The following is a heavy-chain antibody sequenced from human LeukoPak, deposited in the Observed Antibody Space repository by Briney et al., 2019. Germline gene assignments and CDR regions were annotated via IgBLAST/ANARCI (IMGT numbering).Heavy chain of an antibody. CDR3: ARGCKQLVSRYYYYYYMDV. J-gene: IGHJ6*03. V-gene: IGHV4-34*01. Sequence: PSETLSLTCAVYGGSFSGYYWSWIRQPPGKGPEWIGEINHSGSTNYNPSPKSRVTISVDTSKNQFSLKLSSVTAADTAVYYCARGCKQLVSRYYYYYYMDVWGKGTTVTVSS. CDR1: GGSFSGYY. D-gene: IGHD6-6*01. CDR2: INHSGST.